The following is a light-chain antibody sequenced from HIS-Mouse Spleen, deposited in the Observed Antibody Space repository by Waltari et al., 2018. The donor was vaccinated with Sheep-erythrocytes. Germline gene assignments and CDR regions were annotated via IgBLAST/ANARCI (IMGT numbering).Light chain of an antibody. CDR3: QAWDSSTAV. CDR1: KLGDKY. CDR2: QDS. V-gene: IGLV3-1*01. J-gene: IGLJ2*01. Sequence: SYELTQPPSVSVSPGQTASITCSGDKLGDKYAYWYQQKPGQSPVLVIYQDSKRPSGIPGLFSCSNSGNTATLTISGTQAMDEADYYCQAWDSSTAVFGGGTKLTVL.